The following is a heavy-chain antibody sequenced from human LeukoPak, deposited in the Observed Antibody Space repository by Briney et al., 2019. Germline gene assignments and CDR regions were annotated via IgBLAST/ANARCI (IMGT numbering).Heavy chain of an antibody. V-gene: IGHV1-18*01. CDR1: GYALTSFG. J-gene: IGHJ4*02. CDR3: ARLKWYWSSTSCQGTIPYYVDY. D-gene: IGHD2-2*01. Sequence: ASVKVSCKASGYALTSFGISWVRQAPGQGLEWMGWISAYNGNTNCAQKLQGRVTMTTDTSTSTAYMELRSLRSDDTAVYYCARLKWYWSSTSCQGTIPYYVDYWGQGTLVTVSS. CDR2: ISAYNGNT.